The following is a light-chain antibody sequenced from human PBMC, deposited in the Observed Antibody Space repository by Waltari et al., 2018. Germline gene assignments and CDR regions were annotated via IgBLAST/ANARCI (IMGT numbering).Light chain of an antibody. Sequence: FFLTQPHSVSDSPGRTVTISCTRSGGSIASTFVQWSHPRPGRAPTTVIYEGNRRPSGVSDRFSGSVDSSSNSASLTISGLKTGDDGDYYCQSYDDNSVVFGGGTKLTVL. CDR3: QSYDDNSVV. CDR1: GGSIASTF. CDR2: EGN. V-gene: IGLV6-57*03. J-gene: IGLJ2*01.